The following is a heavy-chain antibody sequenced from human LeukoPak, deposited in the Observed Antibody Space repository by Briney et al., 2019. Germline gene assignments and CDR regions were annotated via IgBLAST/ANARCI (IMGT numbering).Heavy chain of an antibody. Sequence: GGSLRLSCAASGFTFSKYWMTWVRQAPGKGLEWVANIKIDGSVNYYADSVKGRFTLSRDNAKNSVYLQMNSLRVEDTAVYYCARIGYSSSSLDYWGQGTLVTVSS. CDR3: ARIGYSSSSLDY. CDR1: GFTFSKYW. V-gene: IGHV3-7*01. D-gene: IGHD6-13*01. J-gene: IGHJ4*02. CDR2: IKIDGSVN.